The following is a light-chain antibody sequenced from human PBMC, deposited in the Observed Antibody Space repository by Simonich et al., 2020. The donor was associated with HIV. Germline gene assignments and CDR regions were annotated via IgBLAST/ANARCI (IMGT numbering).Light chain of an antibody. CDR3: YSAADNMGV. J-gene: IGLJ3*02. V-gene: IGLV3-27*01. CDR2: KDS. Sequence: SYELTQPSSVSVSPGQTARITCSGDVLANKYARGFQQKPGQGPVVVIYKDSERPSGIPERFSGSSSGTTVTVTISGAQVEDEADYYCYSAADNMGVFGGGTKLTVL. CDR1: VLANKY.